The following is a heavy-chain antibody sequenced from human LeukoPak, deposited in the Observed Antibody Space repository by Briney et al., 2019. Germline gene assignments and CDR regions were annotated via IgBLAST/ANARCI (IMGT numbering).Heavy chain of an antibody. CDR2: ISYDGINK. D-gene: IGHD6-19*01. Sequence: GGSLRLSCAASGFTFSSYAMHWVRQAPGKGLEWVAVISYDGINKYHADSVTGRFTISRDNSKNTLYLQMNSLRSDDTAVYYCARVGGPGYSSGWYGYWGQGTLVTVSS. V-gene: IGHV3-30-3*01. J-gene: IGHJ4*02. CDR1: GFTFSSYA. CDR3: ARVGGPGYSSGWYGY.